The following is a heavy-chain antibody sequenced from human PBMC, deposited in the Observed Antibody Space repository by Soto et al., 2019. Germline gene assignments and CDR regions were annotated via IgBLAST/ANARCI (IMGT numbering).Heavy chain of an antibody. V-gene: IGHV1-18*01. J-gene: IGHJ4*02. D-gene: IGHD3-3*01. Sequence: ASVKVSCKASGYTFTSYGISWVRQAPGQGLEWMGWISAYNGNTNYAQKLQGRVTMTTDTSTSTAYMELRSLRSDDTAVYYCARDVPYYDFWSGYRALDYWGQGTLVTGSS. CDR2: ISAYNGNT. CDR1: GYTFTSYG. CDR3: ARDVPYYDFWSGYRALDY.